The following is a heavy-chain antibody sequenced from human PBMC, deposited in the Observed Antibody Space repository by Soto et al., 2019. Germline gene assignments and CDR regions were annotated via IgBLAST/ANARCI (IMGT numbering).Heavy chain of an antibody. V-gene: IGHV4-4*02. CDR3: VRDSRTGCSSINCYMH. Sequence: QLQLRESGPGLVQPSGTLSLTCDVSGDSLTNNHWWSWVRQAPGKGLEWIGEIWHTGRPNYNPSLKSRVALSIEKSKNQFSLKLSSVTAADTAVYYCVRDSRTGCSSINCYMHWGQGTLVTVSS. CDR2: IWHTGRP. D-gene: IGHD2-15*01. CDR1: GDSLTNNHW. J-gene: IGHJ4*02.